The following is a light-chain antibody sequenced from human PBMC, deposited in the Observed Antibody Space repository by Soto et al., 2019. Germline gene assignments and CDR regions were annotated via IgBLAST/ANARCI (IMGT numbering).Light chain of an antibody. Sequence: QSVLTQPPSVSGAPGQRVTISCTGSSSNIGAGYDVHWYQQLPGTAPKLLIYGNSNRPSGVPDRFSGSKSGTSASLAITVLQAEDEADYYCQSYDSSLREVFGGGTKLTV. CDR2: GNS. CDR3: QSYDSSLREV. V-gene: IGLV1-40*01. J-gene: IGLJ3*02. CDR1: SSNIGAGYD.